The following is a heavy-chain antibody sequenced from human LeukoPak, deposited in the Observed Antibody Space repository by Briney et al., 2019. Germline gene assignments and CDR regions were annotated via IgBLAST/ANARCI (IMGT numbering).Heavy chain of an antibody. V-gene: IGHV3-30*02. D-gene: IGHD2-2*01. Sequence: GGSLRLSCAAAGFTFNSYGMHWVRQAPGKGLGWVAFIRFDGTSKYYADSVKGRFTISRDDSENTLYLQMNSLRAEDTAMYYCARDHEGTSCSPNRDYFDYWAQGTLVTVSS. CDR2: IRFDGTSK. CDR3: ARDHEGTSCSPNRDYFDY. CDR1: GFTFNSYG. J-gene: IGHJ4*02.